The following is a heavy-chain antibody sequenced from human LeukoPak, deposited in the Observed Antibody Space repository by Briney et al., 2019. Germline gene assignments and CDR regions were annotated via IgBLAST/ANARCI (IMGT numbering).Heavy chain of an antibody. CDR3: ARGSYGDYAPPLDAFDI. D-gene: IGHD4-17*01. CDR2: INHSGST. Sequence: SETLSLTCTVSGGSISSYYWSWIRQPPGKGLEWIGEINHSGSTNYNPSLKSRVTISVDTSKNQFSLKLSSVTAADTAVYYCARGSYGDYAPPLDAFDIWGQGTMVTVSS. J-gene: IGHJ3*02. CDR1: GGSISSYY. V-gene: IGHV4-34*01.